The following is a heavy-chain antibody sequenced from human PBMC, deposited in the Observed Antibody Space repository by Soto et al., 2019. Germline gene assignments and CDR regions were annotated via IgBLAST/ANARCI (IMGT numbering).Heavy chain of an antibody. Sequence: QITLKESGPPLVKPTQPLTLTCTFSGFSLSTSGVGVGWIRQPPGEALEWLAVIYWDDDKRYGPSLKSRLTITKDTSKNQVVLTMTDMDPVDTATYYCARAPYYGSGSYYNARFDPWGQGTLVTVSS. V-gene: IGHV2-5*05. CDR1: GFSLSTSGVG. CDR3: ARAPYYGSGSYYNARFDP. D-gene: IGHD3-10*01. CDR2: IYWDDDK. J-gene: IGHJ5*02.